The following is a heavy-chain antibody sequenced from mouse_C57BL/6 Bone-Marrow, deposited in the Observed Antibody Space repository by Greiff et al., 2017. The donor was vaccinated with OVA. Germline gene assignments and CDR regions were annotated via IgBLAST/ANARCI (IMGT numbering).Heavy chain of an antibody. Sequence: QVQLQQPGAELVMPGASVKLSCKASGYTFTSYWMHWVKQRPGQGLEWIGEIDPSDSYTHYNQKFKGKSTLTVDKSSSTAYMQLSSLTSEDSAVYYCARGGYYAYFDVWGTGTTVTVSS. CDR1: GYTFTSYW. V-gene: IGHV1-69*01. D-gene: IGHD2-3*01. J-gene: IGHJ1*03. CDR2: IDPSDSYT. CDR3: ARGGYYAYFDV.